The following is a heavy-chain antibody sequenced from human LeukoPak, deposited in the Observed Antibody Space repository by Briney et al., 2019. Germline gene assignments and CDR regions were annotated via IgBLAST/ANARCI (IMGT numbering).Heavy chain of an antibody. CDR1: GFTFSNYW. Sequence: GGSLRLSCAASGFTFSNYWMNWVRQAPGKGLVWVSRISGDGSTTKYADSLKGRFTISRDNAKNTLYLQMNSLRAEDTAVYCCARASTTLPNLLNNWGQGTLVTVSS. CDR3: ARASTTLPNLLNN. J-gene: IGHJ4*02. D-gene: IGHD1-1*01. V-gene: IGHV3-74*03. CDR2: ISGDGSTT.